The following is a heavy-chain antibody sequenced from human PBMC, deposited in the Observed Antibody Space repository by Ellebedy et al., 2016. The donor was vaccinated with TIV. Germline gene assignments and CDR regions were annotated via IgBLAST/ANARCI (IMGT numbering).Heavy chain of an antibody. CDR1: GFTFSSYW. V-gene: IGHV3-74*01. D-gene: IGHD3-10*01. J-gene: IGHJ4*02. CDR2: INSDGSST. Sequence: GESLKISCAASGFTFSSYWMHWVRQAPGKGLVWVSRINSDGSSTSYADSVKGRFTISRDNAKNTLYLQMNSLKTEDTAVYYCTRPPRYGSGSYYYVYWGQGTLVTVSS. CDR3: TRPPRYGSGSYYYVY.